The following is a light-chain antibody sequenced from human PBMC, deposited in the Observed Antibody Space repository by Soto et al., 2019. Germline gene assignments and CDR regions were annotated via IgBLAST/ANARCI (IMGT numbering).Light chain of an antibody. CDR2: EVS. Sequence: QSALTQPASVSGSPGQSITISCTGTSSDVGGYKFVSWYQQHPGTAPKLMIYEVSNRPSGVSSRFSGSKSGTTASLTISGLQAEDEDDYFCCSYTGSIYVFGNGTKLTVL. CDR1: SSDVGGYKF. CDR3: CSYTGSIYV. J-gene: IGLJ1*01. V-gene: IGLV2-14*01.